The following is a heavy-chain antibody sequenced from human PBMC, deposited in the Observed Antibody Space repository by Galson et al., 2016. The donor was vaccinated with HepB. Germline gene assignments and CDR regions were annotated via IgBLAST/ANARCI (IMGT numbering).Heavy chain of an antibody. CDR1: GGSISSGGYY. D-gene: IGHD5-18*01. J-gene: IGHJ4*02. CDR2: IYYTGST. V-gene: IGHV4-31*03. Sequence: TLSLTCTVSGGSISSGGYYWTWIRQHPGKGLEWIGYIYYTGSTYYNPSLKSRLTISVDTSKNQFSLKLSSVTAADTAVYYCARVGIQLWLPPTKFYFDYWGQGTLVTVSS. CDR3: ARVGIQLWLPPTKFYFDY.